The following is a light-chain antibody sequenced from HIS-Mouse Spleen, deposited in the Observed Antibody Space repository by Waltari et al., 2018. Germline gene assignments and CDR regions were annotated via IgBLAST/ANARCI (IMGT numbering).Light chain of an antibody. J-gene: IGKJ2*01. V-gene: IGKV1-8*01. CDR1: QGISSY. CDR3: QQYYSNPYT. Sequence: AIRMTQSPSSLSSSTGDRVTITCRASQGISSYLAWYQQKPGKAPKLLIYAASTWQSGVSTRFRGSGSGIDFTLTISCLQSEDFATYYCQQYYSNPYTFGQGTKGEFK. CDR2: AAS.